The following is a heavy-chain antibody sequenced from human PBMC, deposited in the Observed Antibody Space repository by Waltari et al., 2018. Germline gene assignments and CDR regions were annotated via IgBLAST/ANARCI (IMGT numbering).Heavy chain of an antibody. CDR2: INTDGSTT. Sequence: EVQLVESGGGLVQPGGSLRLSCAASGFTFSRLWMHWVRQAPGKGLVWVSDINTDGSTTNYADSVKGRFTISRDNAKNTLYLQMDSLRAEETAVYYCVIGAQHVSNWYASEYFQHWGQGTLVTVSS. CDR1: GFTFSRLW. CDR3: VIGAQHVSNWYASEYFQH. D-gene: IGHD6-13*01. V-gene: IGHV3-74*01. J-gene: IGHJ1*01.